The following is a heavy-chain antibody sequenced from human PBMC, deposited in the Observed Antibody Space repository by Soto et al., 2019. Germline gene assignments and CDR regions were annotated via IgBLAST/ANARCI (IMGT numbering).Heavy chain of an antibody. CDR3: ARDRSADRFVQYFQH. Sequence: QLSESGGHLLQPGGSLTLSCAASGFIVSTYAMTWVRQSPGRGLEWVASMNAAASSTSYADSVKGRFTTFRDNAQNSLYLQMNSLTSEDTAVYYCARDRSADRFVQYFQHWGPGTLVTVSS. J-gene: IGHJ1*01. V-gene: IGHV3-23*01. CDR2: MNAAASST. CDR1: GFIVSTYA. D-gene: IGHD6-19*01.